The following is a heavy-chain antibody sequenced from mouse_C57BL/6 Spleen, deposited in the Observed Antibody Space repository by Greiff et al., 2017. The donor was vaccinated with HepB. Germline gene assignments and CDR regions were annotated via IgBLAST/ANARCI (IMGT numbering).Heavy chain of an antibody. D-gene: IGHD2-4*01. J-gene: IGHJ4*01. CDR1: GFSLTSYG. CDR2: IWRGGST. CDR3: AGDHDSGYAMDY. Sequence: VKLVESGPGLVQPSQSLSITCTVSGFSLTSYGVHWVRQSPGKGLEWLGVIWRGGSTDYNAAFMSRLSITKDNSKSQVFFKMNSLQADDTAIYYCAGDHDSGYAMDYWGQGTSVTVSS. V-gene: IGHV2-5*01.